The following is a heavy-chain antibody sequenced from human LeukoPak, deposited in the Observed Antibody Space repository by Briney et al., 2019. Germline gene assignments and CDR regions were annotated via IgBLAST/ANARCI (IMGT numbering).Heavy chain of an antibody. CDR3: ARDLYDYGSY. D-gene: IGHD4/OR15-4a*01. CDR1: GFTVSSTY. V-gene: IGHV3-66*01. CDR2: IYSGGTT. Sequence: PGGSLRLSCAASGFTVSSTYMSWVRQAQGKGLEWVSVIYSGGTTYYADSVKGRFTISRDNSKNTLYLQMNSLRTEDTAVYYCARDLYDYGSYWGQGTLVTVSS. J-gene: IGHJ4*02.